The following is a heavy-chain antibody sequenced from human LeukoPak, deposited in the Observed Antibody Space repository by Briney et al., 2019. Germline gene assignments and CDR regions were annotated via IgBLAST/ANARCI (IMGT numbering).Heavy chain of an antibody. Sequence: ASVKVSCKASGYTFTSYGISWVRQAPGHGIEWMGWISAYNGNTNYAQKLQGRVTMNRDTSISTAYMDLSSLRSDDTAVYYCARGGGRYSSSWEIDYWGQGTLVTVSS. D-gene: IGHD6-13*01. V-gene: IGHV1-18*01. CDR3: ARGGGRYSSSWEIDY. CDR1: GYTFTSYG. J-gene: IGHJ4*02. CDR2: ISAYNGNT.